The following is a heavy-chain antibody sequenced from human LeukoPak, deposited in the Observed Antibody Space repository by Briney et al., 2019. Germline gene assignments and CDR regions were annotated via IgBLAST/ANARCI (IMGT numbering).Heavy chain of an antibody. V-gene: IGHV3-74*03. CDR1: GFTFSSYG. J-gene: IGHJ4*02. Sequence: GGSLRLSCAASGFTFSSYGMHWVRQAPGKGLEWVSHINSDGSNIKYADSVKGRFTISRDNAKNTLSLQMNSLRAEDTAVYYCARGSPLGGNWGQGTLVTVSS. CDR2: INSDGSNI. CDR3: ARGSPLGGN.